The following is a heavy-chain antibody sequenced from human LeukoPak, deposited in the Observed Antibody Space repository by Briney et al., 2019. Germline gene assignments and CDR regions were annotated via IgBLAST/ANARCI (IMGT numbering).Heavy chain of an antibody. J-gene: IGHJ3*02. D-gene: IGHD3-3*01. CDR2: ISAYNGNT. Sequence: ASMKVSCKASGYTFTSYGISWVRQAPGQGLEWMGWISAYNGNTNYAQKLQGRVTMTTDASTSTAYMELRSLRSDDTAVYYCARDRDFWSGYYDAFDIWGQGTMVTVSS. CDR1: GYTFTSYG. V-gene: IGHV1-18*01. CDR3: ARDRDFWSGYYDAFDI.